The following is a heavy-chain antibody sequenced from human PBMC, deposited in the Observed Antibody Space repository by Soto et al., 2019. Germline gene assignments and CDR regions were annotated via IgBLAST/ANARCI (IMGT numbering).Heavy chain of an antibody. CDR3: AQRRYCSGGSCYDY. CDR2: IFWDDDK. CDR1: GFSLSTSGVG. J-gene: IGHJ4*02. Sequence: QITLKESGPTLVKPTQTLTLTCTFSGFSLSTSGVGVGWIRQPPGKALEWLAVIFWDDDKRYSPSLKDRLTITKDTSKNQVVLTMTNMDPVDTATYYCAQRRYCSGGSCYDYWGQGTLVTVSS. D-gene: IGHD2-15*01. V-gene: IGHV2-5*02.